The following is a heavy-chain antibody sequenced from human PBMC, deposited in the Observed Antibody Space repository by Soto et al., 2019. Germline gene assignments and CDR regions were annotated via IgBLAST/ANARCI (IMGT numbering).Heavy chain of an antibody. CDR2: ITTYNGNT. J-gene: IGHJ6*02. CDR3: ARFSGGVYNTYYFYYGMDV. Sequence: GASVKVSCKASGYSFTSYGISWVRQAPGQGLDWMGWITTYNGNTKYAQDLRGRVTMTTDTSTSTAYMELRSLRSDDTAVYYCARFSGGVYNTYYFYYGMDVWGQGTTVTVSS. V-gene: IGHV1-18*04. CDR1: GYSFTSYG. D-gene: IGHD2-15*01.